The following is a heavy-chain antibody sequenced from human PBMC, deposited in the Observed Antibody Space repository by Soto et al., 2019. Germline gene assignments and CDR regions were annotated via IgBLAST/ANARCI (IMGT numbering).Heavy chain of an antibody. J-gene: IGHJ6*02. Sequence: TLSLTCTVSGGSISSGGYYWSWIRQHPGKGLEWIGYIYYSGSTYYNPSLKSRVTISVDTSKNQFSLKLSSVTAADTAVYYCARDRLLRFLEWSPYYYGMDVWGQGTTVTVSS. V-gene: IGHV4-31*03. CDR1: GGSISSGGYY. CDR3: ARDRLLRFLEWSPYYYGMDV. D-gene: IGHD3-3*01. CDR2: IYYSGST.